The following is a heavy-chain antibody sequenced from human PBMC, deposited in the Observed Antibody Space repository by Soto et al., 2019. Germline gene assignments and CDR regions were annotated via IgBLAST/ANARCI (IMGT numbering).Heavy chain of an antibody. D-gene: IGHD3-10*01. CDR2: ISGSGASR. V-gene: IGHV3-23*01. J-gene: IGHJ6*02. CDR1: GFTFSSYA. CDR3: AKVRDGELLYYYCGMDV. Sequence: GGSLRLSCAASGFTFSSYAMSWVRQAPGKGLEWVSAISGSGASRYYADSVKGRFTISRDNSKNKLYLQMNSLRAEDKDVYYSAKVRDGELLYYYCGMDVWGQGTTFTVSS.